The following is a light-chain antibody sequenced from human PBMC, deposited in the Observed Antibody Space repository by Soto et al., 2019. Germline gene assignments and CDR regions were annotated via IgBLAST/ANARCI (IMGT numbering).Light chain of an antibody. Sequence: EIVLTQSPGTLSLSPGERATLSCRASQSIGSTYLAWYHQKPGQAPRVLIYGASSRATGIPDRFSGSGSGTDLTLTISRLEPEDFAVYYCQHYGSSPTWTFGQGTKVEIK. J-gene: IGKJ1*01. V-gene: IGKV3-20*01. CDR2: GAS. CDR3: QHYGSSPTWT. CDR1: QSIGSTY.